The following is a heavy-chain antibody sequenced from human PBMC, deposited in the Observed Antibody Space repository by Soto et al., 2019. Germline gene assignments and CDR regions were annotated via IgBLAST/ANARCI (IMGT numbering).Heavy chain of an antibody. CDR3: ARGGEYYYYSSGYNY. D-gene: IGHD3-22*01. J-gene: IGHJ4*02. CDR2: INAGNGNT. Sequence: QVQLVQGGTEVKKPGASVKVSCKASGYTFTSYAMHWVRQAPGQRLEWMGWINAGNGNTKYSQKFQGRVTITRDTSASTAYIELSSLRSEYTAVYYCARGGEYYYYSSGYNYWGQGTLVTVSS. CDR1: GYTFTSYA. V-gene: IGHV1-3*01.